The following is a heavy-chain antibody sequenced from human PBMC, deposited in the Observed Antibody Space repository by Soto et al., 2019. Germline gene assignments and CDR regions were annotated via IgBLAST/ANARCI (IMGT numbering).Heavy chain of an antibody. CDR1: GFTFSSYS. D-gene: IGHD3-3*01. CDR2: ISSSSSTI. CDR3: TTPEWRANREWFEP. V-gene: IGHV3-48*01. Sequence: SLRLSCAASGFTFSSYSMNWVRQAPGKGLEWVSYISSSSSTIYYADSVKGRFTISRDNAKNSLYLQMNSLRAEDTAVYYCTTPEWRANREWFEPWGQGTRVNVSS. J-gene: IGHJ5*02.